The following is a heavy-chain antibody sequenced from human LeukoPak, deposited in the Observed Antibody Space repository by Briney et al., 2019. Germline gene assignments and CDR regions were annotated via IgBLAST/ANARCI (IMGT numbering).Heavy chain of an antibody. CDR2: MDPTGSQK. CDR1: QFTFNGSW. Sequence: GGSLRFSCAHSQFTFNGSWMNWVRQAPGKGLEWVANMDPTGSQKRYVDSVRGRFTISKDNPGASLYLDMHSLRAEDTAIYYCAIWTSGNYWGQGTLVTVSS. D-gene: IGHD1-1*01. V-gene: IGHV3-7*01. CDR3: AIWTSGNY. J-gene: IGHJ4*02.